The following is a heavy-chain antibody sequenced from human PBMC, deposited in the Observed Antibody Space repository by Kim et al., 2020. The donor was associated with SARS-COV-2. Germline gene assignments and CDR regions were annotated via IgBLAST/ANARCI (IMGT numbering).Heavy chain of an antibody. Sequence: YNPSLKSRVTISVDTSKNQFSLKLSSVTAADTAVYYCARGGYSYGRRIDYWGQGTLVTVSS. D-gene: IGHD5-18*01. V-gene: IGHV4-34*01. J-gene: IGHJ4*02. CDR3: ARGGYSYGRRIDY.